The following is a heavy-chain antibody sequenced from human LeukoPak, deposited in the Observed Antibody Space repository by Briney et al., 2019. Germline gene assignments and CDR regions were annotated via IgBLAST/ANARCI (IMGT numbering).Heavy chain of an antibody. CDR1: GFTFSSYS. V-gene: IGHV3-21*01. D-gene: IGHD6-19*01. Sequence: GGSLRLSCAASGFTFSSYSMNWVRQAPGKGLEWVSSISSSSSYIYYADSVKGRFTISRDNAKNTLYLQMNSLRVEDTAVYYCARANSGRGDYWGQGTLVTVSS. J-gene: IGHJ4*02. CDR2: ISSSSSYI. CDR3: ARANSGRGDY.